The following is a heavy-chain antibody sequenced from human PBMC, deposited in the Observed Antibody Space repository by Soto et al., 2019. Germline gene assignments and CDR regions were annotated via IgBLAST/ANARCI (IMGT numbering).Heavy chain of an antibody. CDR2: IIPIFGTA. D-gene: IGHD2-21*02. V-gene: IGHV1-69*05. CDR3: SRGGHITVVTASFDF. Sequence: SVKVSCKASGGTFSSYAISWVRQAPGQGLEWMGGIIPIFGTANYAQKFQGRVTMTRDTSTSTVFMELSSLRSEDTAIYYCSRGGHITVVTASFDFWGQGTLVTVPQ. J-gene: IGHJ4*02. CDR1: GGTFSSYA.